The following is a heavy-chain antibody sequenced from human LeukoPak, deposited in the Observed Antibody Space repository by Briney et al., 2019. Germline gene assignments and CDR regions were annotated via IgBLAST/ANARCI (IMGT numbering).Heavy chain of an antibody. Sequence: GGSLRLSCAASGFTFSSYWLHWVRQAPGKGLVWVSRINSDGSSTSYADSVKGRFTISRDNAKNTLYLQMNSLRAEDTAVYYCARDMEGRFLECLTSYYYYYYMDVWGKGTTVTVSS. D-gene: IGHD3-3*01. J-gene: IGHJ6*03. CDR1: GFTFSSYW. V-gene: IGHV3-74*01. CDR2: INSDGSST. CDR3: ARDMEGRFLECLTSYYYYYYMDV.